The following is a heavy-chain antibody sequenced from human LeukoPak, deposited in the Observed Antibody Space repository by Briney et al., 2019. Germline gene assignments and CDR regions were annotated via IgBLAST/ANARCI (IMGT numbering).Heavy chain of an antibody. D-gene: IGHD6-19*01. CDR2: ISDTGATK. CDR1: GFSFSTYS. J-gene: IGHJ4*02. CDR3: ATQQWLVSDFDY. V-gene: IGHV3-23*01. Sequence: GGSLRLSCAASGFSFSTYSMSWVRQAPGKGLEWVSVISDTGATKFYADSVKGRFTISRDNSKNTLYLQMNSLRAEDTAIYYCATQQWLVSDFDYWGQGTLVTVSS.